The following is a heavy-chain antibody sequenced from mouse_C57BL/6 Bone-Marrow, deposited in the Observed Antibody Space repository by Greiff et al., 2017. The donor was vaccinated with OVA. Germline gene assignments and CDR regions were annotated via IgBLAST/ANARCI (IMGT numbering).Heavy chain of an antibody. J-gene: IGHJ2*01. CDR1: GYAFSSYW. CDR3: ATKSSVTTVVDFDY. Sequence: QVQLQQSGAELVKPGASVKISCKASGYAFSSYWMNWVKQRPGKGLEWIGQIYPGDGDTNYNGKFKGKATLTADKSSSTAYMQLSSLTSEDSAVYFCATKSSVTTVVDFDYWGQGTTLTVSS. D-gene: IGHD1-1*01. V-gene: IGHV1-80*01. CDR2: IYPGDGDT.